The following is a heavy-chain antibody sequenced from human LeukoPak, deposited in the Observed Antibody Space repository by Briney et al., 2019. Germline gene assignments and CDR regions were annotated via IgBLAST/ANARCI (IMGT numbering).Heavy chain of an antibody. CDR2: INPSGGST. Sequence: ASVKVSCKASGYTSTSYYMHWVRQAPGQGLEWMGIINPSGGSTSYAQKFQGRVTMTRDMSTSTVYMELSSLRSEDTAVYYCAREPNYGGLDYWGQGTLVTVSS. J-gene: IGHJ4*02. CDR1: GYTSTSYY. D-gene: IGHD3-16*01. CDR3: AREPNYGGLDY. V-gene: IGHV1-46*01.